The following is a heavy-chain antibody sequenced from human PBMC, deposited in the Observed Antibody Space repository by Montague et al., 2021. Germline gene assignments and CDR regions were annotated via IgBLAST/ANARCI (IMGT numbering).Heavy chain of an antibody. CDR1: GGSVSTGNYY. J-gene: IGHJ4*02. CDR2: IYYTGSS. Sequence: SETRSLTCTVSGGSVSTGNYYWTWIRQPPGKELEWIGYIYYTGSSKYNPSLESRVTISISTSKKQFTLKLSSVTAADTAVYYCARGQWLVPYYLDSWGQGTLVTVSS. V-gene: IGHV4-61*01. D-gene: IGHD6-19*01. CDR3: ARGQWLVPYYLDS.